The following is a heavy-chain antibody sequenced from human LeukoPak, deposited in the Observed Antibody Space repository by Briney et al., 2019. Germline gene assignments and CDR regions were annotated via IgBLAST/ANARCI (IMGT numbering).Heavy chain of an antibody. J-gene: IGHJ4*02. D-gene: IGHD3-10*01. V-gene: IGHV5-51*01. CDR2: IYTGDSDT. CDR1: GYIFTTFW. Sequence: GESLQIYFEASGYIFTTFWIGWVRQMPGKGLGRMGIIYTGDSDTRSRPSYQGKFTISANKSINTAYQQWSSLKASDTAMYYCARQHGSGSYYSRAIDYWGQGTLVTVSS. CDR3: ARQHGSGSYYSRAIDY.